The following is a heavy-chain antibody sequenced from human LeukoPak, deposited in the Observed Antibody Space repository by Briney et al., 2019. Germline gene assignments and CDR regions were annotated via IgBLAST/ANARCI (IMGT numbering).Heavy chain of an antibody. V-gene: IGHV3-21*01. CDR2: ISSSSSYI. CDR1: GFTFSSYT. Sequence: GGSLRLSCAASGFTFSSYTMNWVRQAPGKGLEWVSSISSSSSYIYYADSVKGRFTISRDNAKNPLYLQMNSLRAEDTAVYYCAREKTYPQNYGMDVWGQGTTVTVSS. CDR3: AREKTYPQNYGMDV. J-gene: IGHJ6*02.